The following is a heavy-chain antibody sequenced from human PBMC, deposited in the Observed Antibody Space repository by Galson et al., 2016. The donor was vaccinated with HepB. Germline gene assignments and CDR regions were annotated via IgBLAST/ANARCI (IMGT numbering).Heavy chain of an antibody. CDR3: ARGAFWDMYSHYYMDV. Sequence: SETLSLTCTVSGGSIRSYYWSWIRQSPGTGLEWIGEINHSGSTKYNPSLMSRVTISLDTSKTQFSLKLTSVIAADTAVYYCARGAFWDMYSHYYMDVWGKGTAVTVSS. V-gene: IGHV4-59*12. D-gene: IGHD2-15*01. J-gene: IGHJ6*03. CDR1: GGSIRSYY. CDR2: INHSGST.